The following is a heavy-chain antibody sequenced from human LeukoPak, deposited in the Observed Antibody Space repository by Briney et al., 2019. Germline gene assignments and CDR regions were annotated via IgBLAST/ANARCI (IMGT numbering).Heavy chain of an antibody. Sequence: ASGKVSCKASGYTFTSYDINWVRQATGQGLEWMGWMNPNSGNTGYAQKFQGRVAITRNTSISTAYMELSSLRSEDTAVYYCARGRSGYEQSYYYYYMDVWGKGTTVTVSS. D-gene: IGHD5-12*01. CDR1: GYTFTSYD. V-gene: IGHV1-8*03. CDR2: MNPNSGNT. J-gene: IGHJ6*03. CDR3: ARGRSGYEQSYYYYYMDV.